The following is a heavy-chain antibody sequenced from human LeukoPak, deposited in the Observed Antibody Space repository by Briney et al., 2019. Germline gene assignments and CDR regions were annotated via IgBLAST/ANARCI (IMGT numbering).Heavy chain of an antibody. J-gene: IGHJ6*03. CDR1: GFTFNNYA. CDR2: ISGGGDTT. Sequence: PGGSLRLSFAASGFTFNNYAMSWVRQAPGKGLEWVSTISGGGDTTYYSVKGRFIISRDNSKNTLFLNSLRAEDTAIYFCAKNAGDGGYYYYLDVCVKGTPVTVSS. V-gene: IGHV3-23*01. CDR3: AKNAGDGGYYYYLDV. D-gene: IGHD3-16*01.